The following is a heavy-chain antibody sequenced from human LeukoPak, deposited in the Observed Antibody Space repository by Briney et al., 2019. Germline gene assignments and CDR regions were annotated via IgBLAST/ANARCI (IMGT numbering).Heavy chain of an antibody. CDR1: GYTFTSYA. CDR3: ARREWLVRRPDY. Sequence: ASGKVSCKASGYTFTSYAIHSVRQAPGQRIEWMGWINAGIGNTKYSQKFQGRVTITRDTSASTAYMELSSLRSEDTAVYYCARREWLVRRPDYWGQGTLVTVSS. J-gene: IGHJ4*02. CDR2: INAGIGNT. D-gene: IGHD6-19*01. V-gene: IGHV1-3*01.